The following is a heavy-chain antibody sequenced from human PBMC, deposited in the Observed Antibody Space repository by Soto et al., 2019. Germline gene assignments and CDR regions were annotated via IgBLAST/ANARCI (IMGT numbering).Heavy chain of an antibody. D-gene: IGHD1-7*01. Sequence: AASVKVSCKASGGTFSSYAISWVRQAPGQGREWMGGIIPIFGTANYAQKFQGRVTITADESTSTAYMELSSLRSEDTAVYYCARDPSGELELRAPEYNWFDPWGQGTLVTVSS. CDR3: ARDPSGELELRAPEYNWFDP. CDR2: IIPIFGTA. J-gene: IGHJ5*02. V-gene: IGHV1-69*13. CDR1: GGTFSSYA.